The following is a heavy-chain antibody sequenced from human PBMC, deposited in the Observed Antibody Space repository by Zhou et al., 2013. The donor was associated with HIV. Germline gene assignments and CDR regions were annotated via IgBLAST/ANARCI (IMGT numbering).Heavy chain of an antibody. V-gene: IGHV1-69*04. CDR2: IIPILGIA. Sequence: QVQLVQSGAEVKKPGSSVKVSCKASGGTFSSYAISWVRQAPGQGLEWMGRIIPILGIANYAQKFQGRVTITADKSTSTAYMELSSLRSEDTAVYYCARDRPLTGYSTGWFDPWGQGTLVTVSS. J-gene: IGHJ5*02. CDR3: ARDRPLTGYSTGWFDP. CDR1: GGTFSSYA. D-gene: IGHD3-9*01.